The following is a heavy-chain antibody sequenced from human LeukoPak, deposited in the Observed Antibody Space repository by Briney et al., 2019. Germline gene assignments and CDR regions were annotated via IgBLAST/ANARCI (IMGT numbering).Heavy chain of an antibody. V-gene: IGHV3-23*01. Sequence: GGSLRLSCAASGFTFSSYTMNWVRQAPGKGLEWVSAISGSGVGTYYAESVKGRFTISRVNSWNTLYLQMSSLRVEDTAVYYCAKDQVISGSEASDIWGQGTMVTVSS. CDR3: AKDQVISGSEASDI. CDR1: GFTFSSYT. J-gene: IGHJ3*02. D-gene: IGHD2-21*01. CDR2: ISGSGVGT.